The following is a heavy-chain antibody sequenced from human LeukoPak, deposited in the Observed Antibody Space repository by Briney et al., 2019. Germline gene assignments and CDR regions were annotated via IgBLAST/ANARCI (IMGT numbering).Heavy chain of an antibody. CDR3: ARREARAVVTYFDY. V-gene: IGHV3-23*01. CDR2: ISGSGGST. CDR1: GFTFSSYA. J-gene: IGHJ4*02. Sequence: GGSLRLSCAASGFTFSSYAMSWVRQAPGKGLEWVSAISGSGGSTYYADSVKGRFTISRDNSKNTLYLQMNSLRAEDTAVYYCARREARAVVTYFDYWGQGTLVTVSS. D-gene: IGHD3-22*01.